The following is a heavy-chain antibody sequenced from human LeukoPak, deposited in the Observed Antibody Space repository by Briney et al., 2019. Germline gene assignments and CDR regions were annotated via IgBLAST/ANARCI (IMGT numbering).Heavy chain of an antibody. CDR3: ARRGPNWGFFDY. CDR1: GFTFSSYA. J-gene: IGHJ4*02. Sequence: PGGSLRLSCAASGFTFSSYAMNWVRQAPGKGLEWVSTISGSGGSKHYADSVEGRFTISRDNSKNTVYLQMNSLRAEDTAIYYCARRGPNWGFFDYWGQGSLVTVSS. D-gene: IGHD3-16*01. V-gene: IGHV3-23*01. CDR2: ISGSGGSK.